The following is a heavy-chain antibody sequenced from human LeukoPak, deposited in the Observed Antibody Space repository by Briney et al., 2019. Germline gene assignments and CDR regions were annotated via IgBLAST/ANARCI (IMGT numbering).Heavy chain of an antibody. V-gene: IGHV4-61*02. CDR1: GNSISSGANY. CDR3: ARASYSYDINGWVPFDY. J-gene: IGHJ4*02. Sequence: PSETLSLTCTVSGNSISSGANYWSWIRQPAGKGLEWIGRIYTSGSTNYNPSLKSRVTISGDTSKNQFSLRLSSVTAADTAVYYCARASYSYDINGWVPFDYWGQGTLVTVSS. CDR2: IYTSGST. D-gene: IGHD3-22*01.